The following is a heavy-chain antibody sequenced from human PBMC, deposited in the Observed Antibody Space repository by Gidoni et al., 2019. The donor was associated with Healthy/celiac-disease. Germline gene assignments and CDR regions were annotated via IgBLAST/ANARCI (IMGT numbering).Heavy chain of an antibody. Sequence: EVQLLESGGGLVQPGGSLRLSCAASGFTFSSYAMSWVRQPPGKGLEWVSAISGSGGSTYDADSVKGRFTISRDNSKNTLYLQMNSLRAEDTAVYYCAKDDRDIVVVPAAIDYYYGMDVWGQGTTVTVSS. CDR3: AKDDRDIVVVPAAIDYYYGMDV. V-gene: IGHV3-23*01. CDR1: GFTFSSYA. J-gene: IGHJ6*02. D-gene: IGHD2-2*02. CDR2: ISGSGGST.